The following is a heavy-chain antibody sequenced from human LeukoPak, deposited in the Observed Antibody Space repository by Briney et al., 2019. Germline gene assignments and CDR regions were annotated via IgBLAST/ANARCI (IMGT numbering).Heavy chain of an antibody. Sequence: SETLSLTCTVSGGSISSSSYYWGWIRQPPGKGLEWIGSIYYSGSTYYNPSLKSRVTISVDTSKNQFSLKLSSVTAADTAVYYCARDGSGWYFHYWGQGTLVTVSS. CDR3: ARDGSGWYFHY. CDR1: GGSISSSSYY. J-gene: IGHJ4*02. CDR2: IYYSGST. D-gene: IGHD6-19*01. V-gene: IGHV4-39*07.